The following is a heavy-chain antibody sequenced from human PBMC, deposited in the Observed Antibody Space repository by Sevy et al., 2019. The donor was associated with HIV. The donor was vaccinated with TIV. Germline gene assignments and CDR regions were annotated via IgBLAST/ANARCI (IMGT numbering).Heavy chain of an antibody. V-gene: IGHV1-2*02. Sequence: ASVKVSCKASGYTFTGYYMHWVRQAPGQGLEWMGWINPNSGGTNYAQKLQGRVTMTRDTSISTAYMELSRLRSDDTAVYYCARRTAAASNGLYFDYWGQGTLVTVSS. J-gene: IGHJ4*02. CDR3: ARRTAAASNGLYFDY. CDR1: GYTFTGYY. D-gene: IGHD6-13*01. CDR2: INPNSGGT.